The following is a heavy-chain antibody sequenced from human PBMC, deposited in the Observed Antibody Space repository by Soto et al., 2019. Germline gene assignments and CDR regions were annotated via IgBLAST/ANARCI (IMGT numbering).Heavy chain of an antibody. CDR3: ARVGARGYCSGGSCPYYYYGMDV. CDR2: ISAYNGNT. Sequence: QVQLVQSGAEVKKPGASVKVSCKASGYTFTSYGISWVRQAPGQGLEWMGWISAYNGNTNYAQKLQGRVTMTTDTATSPAYMELRSLRSDDTAVYYCARVGARGYCSGGSCPYYYYGMDVWGQGTTVTVSS. D-gene: IGHD2-15*01. J-gene: IGHJ6*02. V-gene: IGHV1-18*01. CDR1: GYTFTSYG.